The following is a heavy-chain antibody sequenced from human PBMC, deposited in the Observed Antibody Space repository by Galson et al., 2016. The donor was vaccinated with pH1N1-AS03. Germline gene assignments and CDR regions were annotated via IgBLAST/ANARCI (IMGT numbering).Heavy chain of an antibody. Sequence: SLRLSCAASGFTFSNLWMHWVRQGPGKGLVWVARVSGYGSSTTYADSVKGRFTISRDNAKNTVYLQMISLRAEDTAVYYCATGRGYYYEYWGQGTLVTVSS. CDR3: ATGRGYYYEY. D-gene: IGHD3-10*01. CDR2: VSGYGSST. CDR1: GFTFSNLW. J-gene: IGHJ4*02. V-gene: IGHV3-74*01.